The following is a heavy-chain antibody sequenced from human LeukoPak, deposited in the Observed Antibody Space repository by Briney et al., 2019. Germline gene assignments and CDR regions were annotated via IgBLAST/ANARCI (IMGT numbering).Heavy chain of an antibody. Sequence: GGSLRLSCAASGFSFSAYWMSWVRQAPGKGLEWVANIKVDGTEKYYVDSVKGRFTISRDNAKNTLYLQMNSLRADDTAVYYCTRSPSLGGSYWGFDYWGQGTLLTVSS. CDR2: IKVDGTEK. D-gene: IGHD1-26*01. CDR1: GFSFSAYW. CDR3: TRSPSLGGSYWGFDY. J-gene: IGHJ4*02. V-gene: IGHV3-7*02.